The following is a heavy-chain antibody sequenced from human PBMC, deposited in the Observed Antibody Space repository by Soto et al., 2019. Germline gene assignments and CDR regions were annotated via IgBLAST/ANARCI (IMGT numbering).Heavy chain of an antibody. Sequence: QVQLVQSGAEVKKPGASVQVSCKASGYTFTSYDINWVRQATGQGLEWMGWMNPNSGSTGYAQKFQGRVTMTRNTSIRTAYMELSSLRSEDTAVYYCARGGGPKLDIVLTRYSYYYMDVWCKGTTVTVSS. D-gene: IGHD2-8*01. V-gene: IGHV1-8*01. CDR1: GYTFTSYD. J-gene: IGHJ6*03. CDR2: MNPNSGST. CDR3: ARGGGPKLDIVLTRYSYYYMDV.